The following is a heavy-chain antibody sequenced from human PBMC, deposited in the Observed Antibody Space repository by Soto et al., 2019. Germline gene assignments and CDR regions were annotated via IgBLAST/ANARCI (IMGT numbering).Heavy chain of an antibody. D-gene: IGHD5-18*01. Sequence: SETLSLTCTVSGGSISSGDYYWSWIRQPPGKGLEWIGYIYYSGSTYYNPSLKSRVTISVDTTKNQFSLKLSSVTAADTAVYYCARARTAVGGRHIQLWPYGMDVWGQGTTVTVSS. V-gene: IGHV4-30-4*01. CDR1: GGSISSGDYY. CDR2: IYYSGST. CDR3: ARARTAVGGRHIQLWPYGMDV. J-gene: IGHJ6*02.